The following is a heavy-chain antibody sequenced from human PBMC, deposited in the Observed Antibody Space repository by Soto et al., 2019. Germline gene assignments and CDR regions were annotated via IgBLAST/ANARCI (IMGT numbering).Heavy chain of an antibody. CDR3: ARDRGYDPYFFDH. J-gene: IGHJ4*02. D-gene: IGHD5-12*01. CDR1: GFTFSSYS. V-gene: IGHV3-21*01. Sequence: EVQLVESGGGLVKPGGSLRLSCAASGFTFSSYSMNWVRQAPGKGLEWVSSISSSGSYIHYADSVKGRFTISRDNAKTSLYLQMNSLRAEDTAVYYCARDRGYDPYFFDHWGQGTWSPSPQ. CDR2: ISSSGSYI.